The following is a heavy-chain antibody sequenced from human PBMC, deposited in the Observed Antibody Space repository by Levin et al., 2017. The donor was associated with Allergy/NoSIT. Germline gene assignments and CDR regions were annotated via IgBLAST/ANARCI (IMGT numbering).Heavy chain of an antibody. CDR1: GGSISSYY. CDR3: ARHDYDFWSGFFLVMY. V-gene: IGHV4-59*08. Sequence: SETLSLTCTVSGGSISSYYWSWIRQPPGKGLEWIGYIYYSGSTNYNPSLKSRVTISVDTSKNQFSLKLSSVTAADTAVYYCARHDYDFWSGFFLVMYWGQGTLVTVSS. J-gene: IGHJ4*02. CDR2: IYYSGST. D-gene: IGHD3-3*01.